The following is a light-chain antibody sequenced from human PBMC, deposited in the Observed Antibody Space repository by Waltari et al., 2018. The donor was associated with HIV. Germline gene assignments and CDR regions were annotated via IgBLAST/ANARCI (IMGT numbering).Light chain of an antibody. CDR3: VSYISSASPE. Sequence: QSDLTQPASVSGSPGQSITISCTGTSSDLYNYKDVSWYQYPPGKAPKAIIYDVTTRPSGGSSLFSGSRSGNTASLTISGLQAEDEAHYVCVSYISSASPEFGGGTKLTVL. V-gene: IGLV2-14*01. CDR1: SSDLYNYKD. J-gene: IGLJ3*02. CDR2: DVT.